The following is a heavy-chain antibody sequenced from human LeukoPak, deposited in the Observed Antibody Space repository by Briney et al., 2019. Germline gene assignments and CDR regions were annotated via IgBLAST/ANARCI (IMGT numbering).Heavy chain of an antibody. V-gene: IGHV4-4*07. D-gene: IGHD6-13*01. CDR3: AGDGYRTTWYYY. CDR1: GGSISIYY. J-gene: IGHJ4*02. CDR2: LYTNGRT. Sequence: SETLSLTGTVSGGSISIYYWSWIRQPAGKGLECIGHLYTNGRTDYNPSLKSRVTISVDKAKNQFSLKLTSVTTADTAVYYCAGDGYRTTWYYYWGQGTPVTVSS.